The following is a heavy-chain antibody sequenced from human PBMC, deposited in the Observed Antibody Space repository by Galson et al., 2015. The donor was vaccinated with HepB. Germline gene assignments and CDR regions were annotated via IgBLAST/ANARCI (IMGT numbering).Heavy chain of an antibody. Sequence: SVKVSCKASNSTFSSYGFNWVRQAPGQGLEWMGWVSSYNGDKNYAQQYQGRVTMTTDTSTNTGYMELRSLRSDDTAVYYCAGDPHFTGYYRSWGQGTLVTVSS. J-gene: IGHJ5*02. V-gene: IGHV1-18*01. CDR1: NSTFSSYG. CDR2: VSSYNGDK. D-gene: IGHD3-9*01. CDR3: AGDPHFTGYYRS.